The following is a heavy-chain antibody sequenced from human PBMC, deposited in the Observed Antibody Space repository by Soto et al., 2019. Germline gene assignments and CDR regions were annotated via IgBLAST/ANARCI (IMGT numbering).Heavy chain of an antibody. CDR3: ARRYITLRYFDY. CDR1: GGSFSGYY. CDR2: INHSGST. Sequence: QVQLQQWGAGLLKPSETLSLTCAVYGGSFSGYYWSWIRQPPGKGLEWNGEINHSGSTNYNPSLKSRVTISVATSKNQFSLKLSTVTAADTAVYYCARRYITLRYFDYWGQGTLVTVSS. D-gene: IGHD1-20*01. J-gene: IGHJ4*02. V-gene: IGHV4-34*01.